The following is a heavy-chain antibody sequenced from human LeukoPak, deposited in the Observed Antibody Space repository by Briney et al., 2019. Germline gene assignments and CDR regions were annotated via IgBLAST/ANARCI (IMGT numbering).Heavy chain of an antibody. CDR3: ARHVSSGGIAAAGVDY. CDR2: IYYSGST. D-gene: IGHD6-13*01. CDR1: GGSISSYY. V-gene: IGHV4-59*08. J-gene: IGHJ4*02. Sequence: ETLSLTCTVSGGSISSYYWSWIRQPPGKGLEWIGYIYYSGSTNYNPSLKSRVTISVDTSKNQFSLKLSSVTAADTAVYYCARHVSSGGIAAAGVDYWGQGTLVTVSS.